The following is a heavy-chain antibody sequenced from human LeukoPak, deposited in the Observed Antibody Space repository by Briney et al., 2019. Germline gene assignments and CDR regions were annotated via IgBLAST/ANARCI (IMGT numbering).Heavy chain of an antibody. CDR1: GGSISSSSYY. CDR3: ARLGRIVGVTSWFDP. CDR2: IYYSGST. D-gene: IGHD1-26*01. Sequence: SETLSLTCTVSGGSISSSSYYWGWIRQPPGKGLEWIGSIYYSGSTYYNPSLKSRLTISLDTSRNQFSLKLSSLTAADTAVYYCARLGRIVGVTSWFDPWGQGTLVTVSS. J-gene: IGHJ5*02. V-gene: IGHV4-39*01.